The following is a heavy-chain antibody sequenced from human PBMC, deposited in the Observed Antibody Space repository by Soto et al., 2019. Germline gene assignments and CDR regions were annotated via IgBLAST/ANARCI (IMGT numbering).Heavy chain of an antibody. CDR1: GYSFDGYW. CDR2: IYPGDSDA. CDR3: ARLPGVRGVFEGFNV. V-gene: IGHV5-51*01. D-gene: IGHD3-10*02. Sequence: PGESLKISCKCSGYSFDGYWIGWVRQMPGKGLDWMGVIYPGDSDARYSPSFHGQLTISADKSISTAYLQWSSLTASDTAMYFCARLPGVRGVFEGFNVWGQGTMFTVSS. J-gene: IGHJ3*01.